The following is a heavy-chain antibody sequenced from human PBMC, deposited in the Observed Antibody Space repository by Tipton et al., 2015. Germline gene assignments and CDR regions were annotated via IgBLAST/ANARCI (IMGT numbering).Heavy chain of an antibody. Sequence: TLSLTCTVSGVSISGTSYYWGWIRQPPGKGLEWIGYISYTETSHYNPSLKSRATISTDTSKNQFSLRLSSVTAADTAVYFCARTDALGHFDYWGLGTLVTVSS. V-gene: IGHV4-61*05. CDR3: ARTDALGHFDY. J-gene: IGHJ4*02. D-gene: IGHD2-8*01. CDR1: GVSISGTSYY. CDR2: ISYTETS.